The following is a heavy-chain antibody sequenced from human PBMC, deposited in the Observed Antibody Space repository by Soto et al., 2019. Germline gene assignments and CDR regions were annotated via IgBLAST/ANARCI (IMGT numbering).Heavy chain of an antibody. CDR2: IYYSGST. CDR3: ARVGGFGATTIDY. CDR1: CGSISRDDYY. J-gene: IGHJ4*02. V-gene: IGHV4-30-4*01. D-gene: IGHD3-10*01. Sequence: QVQLQESGPGLVKPSQTLSLTCTVSCGSISRDDYYWSWILQPPGTGLEWIGHIYYSGSTYYNPSLKSRITISVDTSKIQFSLKLSSVTAAATAVYYCARVGGFGATTIDYWGQGTLVTVSS.